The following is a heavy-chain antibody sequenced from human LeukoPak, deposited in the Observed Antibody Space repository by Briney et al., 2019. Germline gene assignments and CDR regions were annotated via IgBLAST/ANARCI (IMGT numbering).Heavy chain of an antibody. CDR3: ARDGRYSGYDSGY. CDR1: GHSISSGYY. Sequence: SETLSLTCTVSGHSISSGYYWGWIRQPPGKGLEWIGSIYHSGSTYYNPSLKSRVTISVDTSKNQFSLKLSSVTAADTAVYYCARDGRYSGYDSGYWGQGTLVTVSS. J-gene: IGHJ4*02. CDR2: IYHSGST. D-gene: IGHD5-12*01. V-gene: IGHV4-38-2*02.